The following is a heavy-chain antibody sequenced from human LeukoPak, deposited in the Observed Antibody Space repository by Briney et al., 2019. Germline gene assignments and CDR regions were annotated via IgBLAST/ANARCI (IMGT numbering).Heavy chain of an antibody. CDR3: ARESGDRPGSEGC. J-gene: IGHJ4*02. D-gene: IGHD1-26*01. CDR1: GFTFGKYW. V-gene: IGHV3-7*03. CDR2: IKLDGSEK. Sequence: GGSLRLSCVASGFTFGKYWMSWVRQAPGKGLEWVANIKLDGSEKNYVDSVKGRFTISRDNTKNSLYLQMNSLRAEDTAVYYCARESGDRPGSEGCWGQGTLVTVSS.